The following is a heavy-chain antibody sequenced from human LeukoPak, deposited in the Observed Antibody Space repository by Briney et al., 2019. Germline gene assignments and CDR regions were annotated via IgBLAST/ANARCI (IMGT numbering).Heavy chain of an antibody. Sequence: ASVKVSCTASGYSFTDYSINWVRLAPGQGLEWIGWIGGYSGHTQYAEKFQGRVIMATNTSTKTAYMELTNLRSDDTAVYYCARPADLYYSADAFALWGQGTLVTVSS. CDR3: ARPADLYYSADAFAL. D-gene: IGHD2/OR15-2a*01. CDR1: GYSFTDYS. CDR2: IGGYSGHT. J-gene: IGHJ3*01. V-gene: IGHV1-18*01.